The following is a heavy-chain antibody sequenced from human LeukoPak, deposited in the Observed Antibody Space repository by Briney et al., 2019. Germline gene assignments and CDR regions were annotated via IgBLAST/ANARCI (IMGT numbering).Heavy chain of an antibody. CDR3: ASPLFNDFWSGYYTDY. CDR1: GFTFSSYS. J-gene: IGHJ4*02. Sequence: GGSLRLSCAASGFTFSSYSMNWVRQAPGKGLEWVSSISSSSSYIYYADSVKGRFTISRDNAKNSLYLQMNSLRAEDTAVYYCASPLFNDFWSGYYTDYWGQGTLVTVSS. CDR2: ISSSSSYI. D-gene: IGHD3-3*01. V-gene: IGHV3-21*01.